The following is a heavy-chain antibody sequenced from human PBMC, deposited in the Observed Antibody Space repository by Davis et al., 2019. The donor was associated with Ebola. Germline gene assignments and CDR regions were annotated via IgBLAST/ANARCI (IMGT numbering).Heavy chain of an antibody. Sequence: SCAASGFTFSRYWMNCARTAPGKGLEWVANIKEDGSEKYYADSVKGRFTVSRDNAKNSLYLQMNSLRAEDTAVYYCARDHPTALLSWGQGTLVTVSS. CDR1: GFTFSRYW. CDR3: ARDHPTALLS. D-gene: IGHD2-21*01. J-gene: IGHJ5*02. CDR2: IKEDGSEK. V-gene: IGHV3-7*03.